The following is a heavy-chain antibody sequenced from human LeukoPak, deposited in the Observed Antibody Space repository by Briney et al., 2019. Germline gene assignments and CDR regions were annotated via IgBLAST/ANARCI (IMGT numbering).Heavy chain of an antibody. J-gene: IGHJ4*02. Sequence: SGTLSLTCAVSGASITNNNWWWSWVRQPPGKGLEWIGEIYHSGSTNYNPSLKSRVTMSVDKSKNQFSLKLNSMTAADTAVYYCAGAEQRGSIWFPYWGQGILVTVSS. V-gene: IGHV4-4*02. D-gene: IGHD6-13*01. CDR1: GASITNNNW. CDR3: AGAEQRGSIWFPY. CDR2: IYHSGST.